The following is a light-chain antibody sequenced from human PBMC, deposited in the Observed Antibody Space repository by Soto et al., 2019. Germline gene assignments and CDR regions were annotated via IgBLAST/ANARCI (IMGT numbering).Light chain of an antibody. V-gene: IGKV1-39*01. Sequence: DIQMTQSPSSLSASVGDRVTITCRASQSFSGYLNWYQQKPGKAPKLLIYAASSLQSGVPSRFSGSGSGTDFTLTISSLQPEDFATYYCQQSYSTPFTFGPGTKVDIK. J-gene: IGKJ3*01. CDR1: QSFSGY. CDR2: AAS. CDR3: QQSYSTPFT.